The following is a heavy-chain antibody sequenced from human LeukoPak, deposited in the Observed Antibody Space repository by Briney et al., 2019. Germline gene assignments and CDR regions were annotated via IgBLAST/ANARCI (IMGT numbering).Heavy chain of an antibody. CDR3: AKEKDIVVVPAAMGDLDY. V-gene: IGHV3-30*02. Sequence: PGGSLRLSCAASGFNFSTYWMTWVRQVPGKGLEWVAFIRYDGSNKYYADSVKGRFTISRDNSKNTLYLQMNSLRAEDTAVYYCAKEKDIVVVPAAMGDLDYWGQGTLVTVSS. CDR1: GFNFSTYW. D-gene: IGHD2-2*01. CDR2: IRYDGSNK. J-gene: IGHJ4*02.